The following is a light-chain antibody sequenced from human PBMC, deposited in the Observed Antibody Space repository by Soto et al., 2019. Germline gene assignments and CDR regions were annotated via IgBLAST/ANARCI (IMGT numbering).Light chain of an antibody. Sequence: DIVMTQSPDSLAVSLGERATINCKSSQSVLYSSNNKNYLAWYQQKPGQPPKLLIYWASTRESWVPDRFSGSGSGTDFTFTISGLEAEDVAVYYCQEYYSTPRTFGQGTKVEIK. CDR1: QSVLYSSNNKNY. J-gene: IGKJ1*01. CDR2: WAS. CDR3: QEYYSTPRT. V-gene: IGKV4-1*01.